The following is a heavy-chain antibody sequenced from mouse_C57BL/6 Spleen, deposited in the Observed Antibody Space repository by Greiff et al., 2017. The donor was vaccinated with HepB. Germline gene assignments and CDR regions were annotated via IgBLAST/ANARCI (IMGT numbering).Heavy chain of an antibody. CDR3: ARGGSQYYFDY. D-gene: IGHD1-1*02. CDR1: GYSITSGYY. J-gene: IGHJ2*01. CDR2: ISYDGSN. V-gene: IGHV3-6*01. Sequence: EVHLVESGPGLVKPSQSLSLTCSVTGYSITSGYYWNWIRQFPGNKLEWMGYISYDGSNNYNPSLKNRISITRDTSKNQFFLKLNSVTTEDTATYYCARGGSQYYFDYWGQGTTLTVSS.